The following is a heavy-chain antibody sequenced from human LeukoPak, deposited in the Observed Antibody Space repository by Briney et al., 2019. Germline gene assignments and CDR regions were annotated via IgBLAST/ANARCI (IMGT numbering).Heavy chain of an antibody. V-gene: IGHV4-59*01. D-gene: IGHD3-10*01. Sequence: PSETLSLTCTVSGGSISSYYWSWIRQPPGKGLEWIGYIYYSGSTNYNPSLKSRVTTSVDTSKKQFSLKLSSVTAADTAVYYCARSHYYGSGSLSHGMDVWGQGTTVTVSS. CDR3: ARSHYYGSGSLSHGMDV. J-gene: IGHJ6*02. CDR1: GGSISSYY. CDR2: IYYSGST.